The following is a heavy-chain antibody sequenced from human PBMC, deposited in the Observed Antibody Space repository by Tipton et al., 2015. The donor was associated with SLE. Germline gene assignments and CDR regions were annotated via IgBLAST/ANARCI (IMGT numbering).Heavy chain of an antibody. CDR1: GFTFSSYS. CDR3: ARDEVFDY. Sequence: SLRLSCAASGFTFSSYSMNWVRQAPGKGLEWVSSISSSSSYIYYAGSVKGRFTISRDNAKNSLYLQMNSLRAEDTAVYYCARDEVFDYWGQGTLVTVSS. CDR2: ISSSSSYI. J-gene: IGHJ4*02. V-gene: IGHV3-21*01.